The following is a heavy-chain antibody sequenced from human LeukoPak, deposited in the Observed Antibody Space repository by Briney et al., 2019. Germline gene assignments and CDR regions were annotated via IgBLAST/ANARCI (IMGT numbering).Heavy chain of an antibody. V-gene: IGHV4-61*02. CDR1: GGSISSGSYY. D-gene: IGHD5-24*01. CDR2: ISATGST. J-gene: IGHJ4*02. CDR3: AGEVRARDGYNYGGSDY. Sequence: KPSETLSLTCTVSGGSISSGSYYWTWIGQPAGKGLAWIGRISATGSTNYNPSLKSRVTISIDTSKNQFSLKLSSVTAADTAVYYCAGEVRARDGYNYGGSDYWGQGTLVTVSS.